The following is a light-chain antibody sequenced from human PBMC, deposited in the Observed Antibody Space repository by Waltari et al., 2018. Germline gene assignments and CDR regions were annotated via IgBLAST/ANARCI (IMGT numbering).Light chain of an antibody. V-gene: IGKV1-12*01. J-gene: IGKJ4*01. CDR1: QDISRW. CDR2: DAS. Sequence: DIQMTQSPSSVSASVGARVIITCRAGQDISRWLAWYQQTPGKAPKFLIYDASNLQSGVPSRFSGTGSGTEFTLTISSLQPEDFATYYCQHGNTFPLTFGGGTKVEIK. CDR3: QHGNTFPLT.